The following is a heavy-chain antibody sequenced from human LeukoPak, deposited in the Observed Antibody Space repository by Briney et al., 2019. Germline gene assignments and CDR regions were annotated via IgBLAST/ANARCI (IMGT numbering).Heavy chain of an antibody. J-gene: IGHJ4*02. D-gene: IGHD1-26*01. V-gene: IGHV3-23*01. CDR1: GSTFSSCA. CDR3: AKDQSRVGASDPFDY. Sequence: GGSLRLSCAASGSTFSSCAMTWVRQAPGKGLEWVSSISGSGATTYYADSVKGRFTISRDNPNNTVYLQMNSLRAEDTAVYYCAKDQSRVGASDPFDYWGQGMQVGVSS. CDR2: ISGSGATT.